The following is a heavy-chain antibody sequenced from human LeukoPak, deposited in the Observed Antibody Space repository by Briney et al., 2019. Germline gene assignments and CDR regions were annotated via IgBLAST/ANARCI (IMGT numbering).Heavy chain of an antibody. Sequence: PSETLSLTCAVYGGSFSGCYWSWIRQPPGKGLEWIGEINHSGSTNYNPSLKSRVTISVDTSKNQFSLKLSSVTAADTAVYYCASGGYFDYWGQGTLVTVSS. J-gene: IGHJ4*02. CDR2: INHSGST. CDR3: ASGGYFDY. V-gene: IGHV4-34*01. CDR1: GGSFSGCY.